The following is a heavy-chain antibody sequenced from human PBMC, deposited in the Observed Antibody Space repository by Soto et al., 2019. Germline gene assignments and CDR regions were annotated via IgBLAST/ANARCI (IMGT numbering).Heavy chain of an antibody. CDR3: AHSHSGSYYLIYY. Sequence: QITLKESGRTLVKPTQTLTLTCTFSGFSLTTSGVAVGWIRQPPGKALEWLALIYWDDDKRYSPSLKSRLTTPKDTPKNQVALTLTNMDPVETATYYCAHSHSGSYYLIYYWGQGTLVTVSS. J-gene: IGHJ4*02. V-gene: IGHV2-5*02. CDR1: GFSLTTSGVA. CDR2: IYWDDDK. D-gene: IGHD1-26*01.